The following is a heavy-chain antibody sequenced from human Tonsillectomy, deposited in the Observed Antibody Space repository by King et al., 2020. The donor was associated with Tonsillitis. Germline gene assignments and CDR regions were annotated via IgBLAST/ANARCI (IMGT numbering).Heavy chain of an antibody. CDR3: ARAARGVDY. J-gene: IGHJ4*02. V-gene: IGHV3-11*01. CDR2: FISSGNTR. D-gene: IGHD6-25*01. CDR1: GFTFVAYY. Sequence: VQLVESGGGLVRPGGSLSPPWEPSGFTFVAYYLAWFRRPPGKGLEWTSYFISSGNTRYYAASVRGRFTISRDNAKKSTYLQMNSLRVEDTAVYYCARAARGVDYWGQGTLVTVSS.